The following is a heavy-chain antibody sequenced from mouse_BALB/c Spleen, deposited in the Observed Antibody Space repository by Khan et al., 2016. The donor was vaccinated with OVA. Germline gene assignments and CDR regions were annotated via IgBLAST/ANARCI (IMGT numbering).Heavy chain of an antibody. CDR1: GFNIKDYY. Sequence: VQLQQSGAELVRPGALVKLSCRASGFNIKDYYMHWVKQRPEQGLEWIGWIDPENGNTIYDPKFQGKASITADTSSNTAYLHLSSLASEDTAVDYWARSGYEAWFAYWGHGTLVTVSA. V-gene: IGHV14-1*02. CDR2: IDPENGNT. J-gene: IGHJ3*01. D-gene: IGHD3-1*01. CDR3: ARSGYEAWFAY.